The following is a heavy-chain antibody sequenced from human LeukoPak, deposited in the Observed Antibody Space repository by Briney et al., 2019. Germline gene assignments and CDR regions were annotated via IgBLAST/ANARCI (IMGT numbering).Heavy chain of an antibody. CDR2: INPNSGGT. V-gene: IGHV1-2*04. D-gene: IGHD6-13*01. CDR1: GYTFTGYY. CDR3: ASSYSSSWYSFDY. J-gene: IGHJ4*02. Sequence: ASVKVSCKASGYTFTGYYMHWVRQAPGQGLEWMGWINPNSGGTNYAQKFQGWVTMTRDTSISTAYMELSRLRSDDTAVYYCASSYSSSWYSFDYGGKETLVTASS.